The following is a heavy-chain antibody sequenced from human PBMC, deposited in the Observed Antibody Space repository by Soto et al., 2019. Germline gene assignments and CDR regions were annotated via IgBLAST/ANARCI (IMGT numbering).Heavy chain of an antibody. J-gene: IGHJ5*02. D-gene: IGHD2-15*01. CDR2: INHSGST. V-gene: IGHV4-34*01. CDR3: ARGKVYRWFDP. Sequence: PSETLSLTCAVYGGSFSGYYWSWIRQPPGKGLEWIGEINHSGSTNYNPSLKSRVTISVDTSKNQFSLKLSSVTAADTAVYYCARGKVYRWFDPWGQGTLVTVSS. CDR1: GGSFSGYY.